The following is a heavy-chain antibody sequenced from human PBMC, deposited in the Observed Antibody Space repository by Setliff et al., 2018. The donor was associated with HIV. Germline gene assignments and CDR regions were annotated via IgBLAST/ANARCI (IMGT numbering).Heavy chain of an antibody. Sequence: GGSLRLSCAASGFTFSDYYMSWIRQAPGKGLEWVSYIRSGGTIVYYADSVKGRFTISRDNAKNSLYLQMNSLRAEDTAIYYCARGGPYSSSSDTYDFWGQGTLVTVSS. CDR1: GFTFSDYY. V-gene: IGHV3-11*04. CDR3: ARGGPYSSSSDTYDF. CDR2: IRSGGTIV. D-gene: IGHD6-6*01. J-gene: IGHJ4*02.